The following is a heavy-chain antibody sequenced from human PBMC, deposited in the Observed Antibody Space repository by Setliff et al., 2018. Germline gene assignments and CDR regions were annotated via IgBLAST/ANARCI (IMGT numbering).Heavy chain of an antibody. CDR1: GDSMSSYY. D-gene: IGHD3-22*01. CDR2: VHYSGDS. CDR3: AREYYYARSRNFDY. V-gene: IGHV4-59*01. J-gene: IGHJ4*02. Sequence: NPSETLSLTCTVSGDSMSSYYWSWIRQSPGKGLEWIGYVHYSGDSNYNPSLKSRVSISVDTSKNQFSLRLTSVTAADTAVYYCAREYYYARSRNFDYWGQGTLVTVSS.